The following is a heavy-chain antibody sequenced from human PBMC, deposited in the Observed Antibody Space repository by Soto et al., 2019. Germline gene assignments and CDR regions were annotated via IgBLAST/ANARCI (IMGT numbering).Heavy chain of an antibody. D-gene: IGHD3-10*01. CDR1: GFSFSSYS. CDR2: ISSSSSSYI. CDR3: AREARSGAFDI. Sequence: GGSLRLSCAASGFSFSSYSMNWVRQAPGKGLEWVSSISSSSSSYIYYADSVKGRFTISRDNAKNSLYLQMNSLRAEDTAVYYCAREARSGAFDIWGQGTMVTVSS. V-gene: IGHV3-21*01. J-gene: IGHJ3*02.